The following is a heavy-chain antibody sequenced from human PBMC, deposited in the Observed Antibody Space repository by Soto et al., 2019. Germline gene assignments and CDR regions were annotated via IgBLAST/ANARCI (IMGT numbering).Heavy chain of an antibody. CDR1: GVTFSSYA. J-gene: IGHJ4*02. CDR3: ARDQVSYYDSGGYRFDY. Sequence: SVKVSCKASGVTFSSYAISWVRQAPGQGLEWMGGIIPIFGTANYAQKFQGRVTITADESTSTAYMELSSLRSEDTAVYYCARDQVSYYDSGGYRFDYWGQGTLVTVSS. D-gene: IGHD3-22*01. CDR2: IIPIFGTA. V-gene: IGHV1-69*13.